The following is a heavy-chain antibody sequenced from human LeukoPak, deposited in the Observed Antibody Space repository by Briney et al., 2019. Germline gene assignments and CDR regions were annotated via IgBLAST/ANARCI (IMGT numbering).Heavy chain of an antibody. J-gene: IGHJ4*02. Sequence: PGGSLRLSCTASGFTFSSYSLNWVRQAPGKGLEWVANIKEDGSEKYYVDFVKGRFTISRDNANNSLFLQMNSLRAEDTAVYYCAKDYNWGRGSRRFPPLAFDYWGQGTLVTVSS. V-gene: IGHV3-7*03. CDR2: IKEDGSEK. CDR1: GFTFSSYS. CDR3: AKDYNWGRGSRRFPPLAFDY. D-gene: IGHD1-1*01.